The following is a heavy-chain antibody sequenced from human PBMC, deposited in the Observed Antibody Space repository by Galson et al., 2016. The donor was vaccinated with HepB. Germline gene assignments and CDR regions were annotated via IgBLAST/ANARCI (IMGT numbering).Heavy chain of an antibody. CDR3: ARGTGGHFPNY. Sequence: SLRLSCAASGFAFSDYYMSWIRQAPGKGLEWVSYISGTHTHTNYTDSVKGRFTISRDDAKNSLYLQMSSLRVEDTAVYFCARGTGGHFPNYWGQGTLVTVAS. J-gene: IGHJ4*02. D-gene: IGHD2-8*02. V-gene: IGHV3-11*06. CDR2: ISGTHTHT. CDR1: GFAFSDYY.